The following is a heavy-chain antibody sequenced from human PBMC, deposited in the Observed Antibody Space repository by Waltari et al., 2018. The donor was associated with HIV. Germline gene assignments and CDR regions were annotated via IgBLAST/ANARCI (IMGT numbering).Heavy chain of an antibody. J-gene: IGHJ4*02. CDR3: ARGQWLANFDY. D-gene: IGHD6-19*01. Sequence: QVQLVESGGGVVQPGRSLRLSCAASGFTFSSYGLHWVRQAPGKGLEWVAVIWYDGSNKYYADSVKGRFTISRDNSKNTLYLQMNSLRAEDTAVYYCARGQWLANFDYWGQGTLVTVSS. CDR2: IWYDGSNK. V-gene: IGHV3-33*01. CDR1: GFTFSSYG.